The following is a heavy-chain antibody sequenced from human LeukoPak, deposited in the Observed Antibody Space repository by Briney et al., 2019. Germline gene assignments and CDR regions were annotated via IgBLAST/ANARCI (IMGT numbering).Heavy chain of an antibody. CDR3: ARESQYYDILTGYDFDY. D-gene: IGHD3-9*01. V-gene: IGHV3-21*01. J-gene: IGHJ4*02. CDR2: ISSSSSYI. Sequence: PGGSLRLSCAASGFTFSSYSMNWVRQAPGKGLEWVSSISSSSSYIYHADSVKGRFTISRDNAKNSLYLQMNSLRAEDTAVYYCARESQYYDILTGYDFDYWGQGTLVTVSS. CDR1: GFTFSSYS.